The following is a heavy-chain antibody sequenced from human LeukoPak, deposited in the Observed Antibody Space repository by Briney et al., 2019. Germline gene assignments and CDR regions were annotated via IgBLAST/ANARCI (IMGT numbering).Heavy chain of an antibody. J-gene: IGHJ4*02. CDR2: INPNSGGT. V-gene: IGHV1-2*02. CDR1: GYTFTGYY. Sequence: ASVKVSCKASGYTFTGYYMHWVRQAPGQGLEWMGWINPNSGGTNYAQKFQGRVTMTRDTSISTAYMELSRLRSDDTAVYYCASSTTFPLWFGEARAGSQWGQGTLVTVSS. D-gene: IGHD3-10*01. CDR3: ASSTTFPLWFGEARAGSQ.